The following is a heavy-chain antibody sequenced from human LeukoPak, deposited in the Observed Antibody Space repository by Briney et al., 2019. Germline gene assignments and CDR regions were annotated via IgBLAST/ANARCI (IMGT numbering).Heavy chain of an antibody. J-gene: IGHJ4*02. D-gene: IGHD2-21*01. CDR2: ISSYNGNT. Sequence: ASVKVSCKASGYMFNAYGISWVRQAPGQGLEWMGWISSYNGNTNYPQKFQGRVTVTTDTSTTTAYMELTSLTSDDTAMYYCAREVILNAAYCSDDCHSGQFFDHWGQGTLVAVSS. CDR3: AREVILNAAYCSDDCHSGQFFDH. V-gene: IGHV1-18*01. CDR1: GYMFNAYG.